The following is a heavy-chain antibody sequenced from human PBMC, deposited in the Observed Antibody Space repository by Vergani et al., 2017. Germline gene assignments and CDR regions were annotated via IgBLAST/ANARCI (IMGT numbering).Heavy chain of an antibody. CDR1: GFTFSSYG. D-gene: IGHD1-26*01. V-gene: IGHV3-33*06. Sequence: QVQLVESGGGVVQPGRSLRLSCAASGFTFSSYGMHWVRQAPGKGLEWVAVIWYDGSNKYYADSVKGRFTISRDNSKNTLYLQMNSLRAEDTAVYYCAKVGRWEPIWFDPWGQGTLVTVSS. CDR2: IWYDGSNK. J-gene: IGHJ5*02. CDR3: AKVGRWEPIWFDP.